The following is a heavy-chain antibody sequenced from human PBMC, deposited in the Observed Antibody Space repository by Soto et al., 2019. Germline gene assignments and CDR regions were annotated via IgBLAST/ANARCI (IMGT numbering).Heavy chain of an antibody. V-gene: IGHV4-39*01. CDR1: DDSISSSSYY. Sequence: QLQLQESGPGLVKPSETLSLTCSVSDDSISSSSYYWGWIRQPPGKVLVWIGSIYYSGTNYYNPSLRSLVTISIDTSKNHFSLQVSSVTAAVTAVYYCARQAGGITSVGGWFDPWGQGTLVTVSS. CDR2: IYYSGTN. CDR3: ARQAGGITSVGGWFDP. J-gene: IGHJ5*02. D-gene: IGHD3-3*01.